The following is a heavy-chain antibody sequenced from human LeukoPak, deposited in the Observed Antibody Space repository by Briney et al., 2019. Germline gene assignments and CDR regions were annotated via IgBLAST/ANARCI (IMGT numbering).Heavy chain of an antibody. J-gene: IGHJ4*02. V-gene: IGHV4-59*01. CDR3: ASSIAVARFDY. CDR2: IYYSGST. CDR1: GGSISSYY. Sequence: SETLFLTCTVSGGSISSYYWSWIRQPPGKGLEWIGYIYYSGSTNYNPSLKSRVTISVDTSKNQFSLKLSSVTAADTAVYYCASSIAVARFDYWGQGTLVTVSS. D-gene: IGHD6-19*01.